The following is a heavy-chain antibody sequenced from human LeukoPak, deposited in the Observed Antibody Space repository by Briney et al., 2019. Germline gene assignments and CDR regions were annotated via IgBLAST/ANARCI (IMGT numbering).Heavy chain of an antibody. CDR2: MWYDGSRK. J-gene: IGHJ4*02. Sequence: GGSLRLSCAASGFTLTTYGVHWVRQSPGKGLEWVAVMWYDGSRKYYGDSVKGRFTMSRDDPKNTLYLQTNSLKAEDTAVYYCARTRYYYDSSGYSDYWGQGTLVTVSS. V-gene: IGHV3-33*01. D-gene: IGHD3-22*01. CDR1: GFTLTTYG. CDR3: ARTRYYYDSSGYSDY.